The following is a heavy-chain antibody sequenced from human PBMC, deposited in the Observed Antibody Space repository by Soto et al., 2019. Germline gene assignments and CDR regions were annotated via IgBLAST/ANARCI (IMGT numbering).Heavy chain of an antibody. V-gene: IGHV4-34*01. J-gene: IGHJ6*02. CDR2: INHSGST. CDR1: GGSFSGYY. D-gene: IGHD3-3*01. Sequence: QVQLQQWGAGLLKPSETLSLTCAVYGGSFSGYYWSWIRQPPGKGLEWIGEINHSGSTNYNPSLKSRVIISVDTSKNQFSLKLSSVTAADTAVYYCARGGDYDFWTHHYYGMDVWGQGTTVTVSS. CDR3: ARGGDYDFWTHHYYGMDV.